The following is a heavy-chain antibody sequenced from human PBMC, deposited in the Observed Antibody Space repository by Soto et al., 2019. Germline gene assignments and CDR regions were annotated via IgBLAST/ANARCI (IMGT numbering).Heavy chain of an antibody. J-gene: IGHJ3*02. CDR1: GGSISSYY. CDR3: ARDRPGNAFDI. V-gene: IGHV4-59*01. Sequence: TLSLTCTVSGGSISSYYWSWIRQPPGKGLEWIGYIYYSGSTNYNPSLKSRVTISVDTSKNQFSLKLSSVTAADTAVYYCARDRPGNAFDIWGQGTMVTVSS. CDR2: IYYSGST.